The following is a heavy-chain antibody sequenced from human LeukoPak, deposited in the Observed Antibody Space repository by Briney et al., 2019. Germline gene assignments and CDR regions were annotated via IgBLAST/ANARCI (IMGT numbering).Heavy chain of an antibody. V-gene: IGHV3-21*01. CDR1: GFTFSSYS. J-gene: IGHJ6*02. Sequence: PGGSLRLSCAASGFTFSSYSMNWVRQAPGKGLEWVSSISSSSSYIYYADSVKGRFTISRDNAKNSLYLQMNSLRAEDTAVYYCARNVGLPTAYYDFWSAPPGWYGMDVWGQGATVTVSS. D-gene: IGHD3-3*01. CDR2: ISSSSSYI. CDR3: ARNVGLPTAYYDFWSAPPGWYGMDV.